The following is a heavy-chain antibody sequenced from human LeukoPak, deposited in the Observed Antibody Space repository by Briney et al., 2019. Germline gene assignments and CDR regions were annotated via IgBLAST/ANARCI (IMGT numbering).Heavy chain of an antibody. CDR2: ISFDGSDK. V-gene: IGHV3-30*01. CDR1: GFTFTSYA. Sequence: PGGSLRLSCAASGFTFTSYAMEWVRQAPGKGPEWVADISFDGSDKYYADSVKGRFTVFRDNSKKTVYLRMNSLRPEDTAVYFCARAPVEMATIPYYYYYMDVWGKGTTVTVSS. CDR3: ARAPVEMATIPYYYYYMDV. D-gene: IGHD5-24*01. J-gene: IGHJ6*03.